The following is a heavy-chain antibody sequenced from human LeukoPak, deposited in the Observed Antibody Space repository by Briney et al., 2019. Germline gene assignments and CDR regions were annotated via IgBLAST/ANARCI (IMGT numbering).Heavy chain of an antibody. Sequence: ASVKVSCKASGYIFTSYAMHWVRQAPGQRLEWMGWINASNGNTRYSQKFQGRVTITRDTSASTAYMELSSLRSEDTAVYYCARENIYGPRDWIDPWGQGTLVTVSS. V-gene: IGHV1-3*01. J-gene: IGHJ5*02. CDR3: ARENIYGPRDWIDP. CDR1: GYIFTSYA. CDR2: INASNGNT. D-gene: IGHD1/OR15-1a*01.